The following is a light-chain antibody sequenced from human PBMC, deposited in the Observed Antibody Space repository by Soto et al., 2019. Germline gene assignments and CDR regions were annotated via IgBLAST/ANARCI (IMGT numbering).Light chain of an antibody. Sequence: EIVLTQSPGTLSLSPGERATLSCRASQSVSSSYLAWYQQKPGQAPRLLIYDASSRATGIPDRFSGSGSGTDFTVTISRLEPEDFAVYYCQQYCSSPETCGQGTKVEIK. J-gene: IGKJ1*01. V-gene: IGKV3-20*01. CDR3: QQYCSSPET. CDR2: DAS. CDR1: QSVSSSY.